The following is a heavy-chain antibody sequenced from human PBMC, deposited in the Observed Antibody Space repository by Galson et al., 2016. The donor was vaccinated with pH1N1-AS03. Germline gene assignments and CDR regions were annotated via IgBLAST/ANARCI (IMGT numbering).Heavy chain of an antibody. Sequence: SLRLSCAASGFTINNNYMSWVRQAPGKGLEWVSVIYGGGDTFYADSVKGRFTISRANSKNTVYLQMNSLRVEETAVYYCAREPWGSTQGEYWGQGTLVTVSS. CDR3: AREPWGSTQGEY. V-gene: IGHV3-53*01. J-gene: IGHJ4*02. CDR2: IYGGGDT. CDR1: GFTINNNY. D-gene: IGHD3-16*01.